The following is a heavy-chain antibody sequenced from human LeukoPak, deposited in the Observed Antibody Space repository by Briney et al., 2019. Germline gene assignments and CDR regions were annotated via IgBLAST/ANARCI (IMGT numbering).Heavy chain of an antibody. J-gene: IGHJ4*02. CDR1: GFTFSSYG. CDR2: IWYDGSNK. Sequence: GGSLRLSCAASGFTFSSYGMYWVRQAPGKGLEWVAVIWYDGSNKYYADSVKGRFTISRDNSKNTLYLQMNSLRAEDTAVYYCARGDSSGFIDYWGQGTLVTVSS. CDR3: ARGDSSGFIDY. V-gene: IGHV3-33*01. D-gene: IGHD3-22*01.